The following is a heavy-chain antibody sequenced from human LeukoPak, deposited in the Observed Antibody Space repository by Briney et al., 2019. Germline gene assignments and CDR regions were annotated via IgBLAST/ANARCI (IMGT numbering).Heavy chain of an antibody. CDR1: GFTLSSRA. CDR3: ASEILGYDAFDI. Sequence: GGSLRLSCAASGFTLSSRAMSWVRQAPGRGLEWVSAIRDDGTWYADSVKGRFTISRDSSKNTLYLQMNSLRAEDTAVYYCASEILGYDAFDIWGQGTMVTVSS. CDR2: IRDDGT. V-gene: IGHV3-23*01. J-gene: IGHJ3*02. D-gene: IGHD7-27*01.